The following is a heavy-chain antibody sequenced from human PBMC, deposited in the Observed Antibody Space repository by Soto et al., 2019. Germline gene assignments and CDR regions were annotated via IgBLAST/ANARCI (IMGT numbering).Heavy chain of an antibody. Sequence: SVKVSCKXSGGTFSSYAISWVRQAPGQGLEWMGGIIPIFGTANYAQKFQGRVTITADESTSTAYMELSSLRSEDTAVYYCARVGNGGYDYYFDYWGQGTLVTVSS. V-gene: IGHV1-69*13. CDR3: ARVGNGGYDYYFDY. CDR1: GGTFSSYA. J-gene: IGHJ4*02. CDR2: IIPIFGTA. D-gene: IGHD5-12*01.